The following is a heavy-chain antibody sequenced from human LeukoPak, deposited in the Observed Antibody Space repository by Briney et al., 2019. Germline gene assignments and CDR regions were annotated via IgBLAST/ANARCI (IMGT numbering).Heavy chain of an antibody. D-gene: IGHD2-2*02. CDR2: ISGSGGST. CDR3: AATLQGYCSSTICYTPTR. Sequence: GGSLRLSCAASGFTFSSYAMSWVRQAPGKGVEWVSAISGSGGSTYYADSVKGRFTISRDNSKNTLYLQMNSLRAEDTAVYYCAATLQGYCSSTICYTPTRWGQGTLVTVSS. J-gene: IGHJ4*02. CDR1: GFTFSSYA. V-gene: IGHV3-23*01.